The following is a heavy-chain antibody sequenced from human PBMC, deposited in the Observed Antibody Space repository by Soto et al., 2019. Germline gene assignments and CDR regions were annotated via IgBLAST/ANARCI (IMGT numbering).Heavy chain of an antibody. J-gene: IGHJ4*02. CDR3: VTPAVGYCSGGSCYSKYYFDY. CDR2: ISSNGGST. Sequence: PGGSLRLSCSASGFTFSSYAMHWVRQAPGKGLEYVSAISSNGGSTYYADSVKGRFTISRDNSKNTLYLQMSSLRAEDTAVYYCVTPAVGYCSGGSCYSKYYFDYWGQGTLVTVSS. CDR1: GFTFSSYA. D-gene: IGHD2-15*01. V-gene: IGHV3-64D*08.